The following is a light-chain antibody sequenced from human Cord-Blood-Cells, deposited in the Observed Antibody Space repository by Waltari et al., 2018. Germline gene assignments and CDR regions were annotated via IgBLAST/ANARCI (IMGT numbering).Light chain of an antibody. J-gene: IGLJ3*02. CDR2: GKN. Sequence: SSELTQDPAVSVALGQTVRITCQGDSLRSYYASWYQQKPGQAPVLVIYGKNNRPSGIPDRFSGSSSRNTASLTITGAQAEDEADYYCNSRDSSGNRWVFGGGTKLTVL. V-gene: IGLV3-19*01. CDR3: NSRDSSGNRWV. CDR1: SLRSYY.